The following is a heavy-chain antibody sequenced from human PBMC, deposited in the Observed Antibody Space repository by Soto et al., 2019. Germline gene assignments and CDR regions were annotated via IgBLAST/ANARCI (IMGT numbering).Heavy chain of an antibody. CDR3: ARGVGQSAELDY. J-gene: IGHJ4*02. CDR1: GGSFSGYY. D-gene: IGHD3-16*01. Sequence: SETLSLTCAVYGGSFSGYYWSWIRQPPGKGLEWIGEINHSGSTNYNPSLKSRVTISVDTSKNQFSLKLSSVTAADTAVYYCARGVGQSAELDYWGQGTLVTVSS. V-gene: IGHV4-34*01. CDR2: INHSGST.